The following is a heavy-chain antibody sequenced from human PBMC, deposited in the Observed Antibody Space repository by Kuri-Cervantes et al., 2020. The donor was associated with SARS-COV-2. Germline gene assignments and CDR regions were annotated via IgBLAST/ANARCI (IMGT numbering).Heavy chain of an antibody. V-gene: IGHV1-2*02. D-gene: IGHD3-10*01. Sequence: ASVKVSCKSSGYNFSEYYVHWVRQAPGQGLEWVGWINPNTGATKCAQKFQGRVTMTRDTSITTAYMEVSRLRSDDTAVYYCARSAESGGFGELLVDYWGQGTLVTVSS. CDR3: ARSAESGGFGELLVDY. CDR2: INPNTGAT. J-gene: IGHJ4*02. CDR1: GYNFSEYY.